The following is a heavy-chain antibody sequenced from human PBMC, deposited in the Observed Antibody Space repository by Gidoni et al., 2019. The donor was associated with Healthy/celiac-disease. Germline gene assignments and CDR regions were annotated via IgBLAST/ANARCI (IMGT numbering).Heavy chain of an antibody. CDR2: ISGSGGST. D-gene: IGHD1-1*01. CDR3: AKPYRYGDYYYGMDV. Sequence: EVQLLESGGGLVQPGGSLRLSCAASRFTFSSYAMRWVRQAPGKGLEWVSAISGSGGSTYYADSVKSRFTISRDNSKNTLYLQMNSLRAEDTAVYYCAKPYRYGDYYYGMDVWGQGTAVTVSS. CDR1: RFTFSSYA. V-gene: IGHV3-23*01. J-gene: IGHJ6*02.